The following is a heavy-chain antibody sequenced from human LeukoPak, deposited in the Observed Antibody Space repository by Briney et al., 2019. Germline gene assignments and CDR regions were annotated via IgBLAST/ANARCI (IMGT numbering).Heavy chain of an antibody. D-gene: IGHD3-10*01. V-gene: IGHV1-8*02. Sequence: ASVKVSCKASGYTFTSYGINWVRQATGQGLEWMGWMNPNSGNTGYAQKFQGRVTMTRNTSISTAYMELSSLRSEDTAVYYCARGFGMVRGGKSYYFDYWGQGTLVTVSS. CDR1: GYTFTSYG. J-gene: IGHJ4*02. CDR3: ARGFGMVRGGKSYYFDY. CDR2: MNPNSGNT.